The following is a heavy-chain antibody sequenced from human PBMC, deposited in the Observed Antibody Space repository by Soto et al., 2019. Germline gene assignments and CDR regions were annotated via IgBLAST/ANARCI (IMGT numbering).Heavy chain of an antibody. CDR3: ARQGKSYLSPRDSYGMDV. CDR1: WFSITDNY. D-gene: IGHD3-10*01. CDR2: IYGGGTA. J-gene: IGHJ6*02. V-gene: IGHV3-53*01. Sequence: GGSLRLSCVSSWFSITDNYMSWVRQAPGKGLEWVSVIYGGGTAQYADSVQDRFIVSRDNSKNTLYLQMNSLRADDTALYFCARQGKSYLSPRDSYGMDVWGQGTSVTVS.